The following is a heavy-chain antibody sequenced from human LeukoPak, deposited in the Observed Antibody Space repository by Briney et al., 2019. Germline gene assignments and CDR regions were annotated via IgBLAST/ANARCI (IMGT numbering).Heavy chain of an antibody. CDR1: GFTVSSNY. D-gene: IGHD3-3*01. J-gene: IGHJ4*02. Sequence: GGSLRLSCAASGFTVSSNYMSWVRQAPGKGLEWVSVIYSGGSTYYADSVKGRFTISGDNSKNTLYLQMNSLRAEDTAVYYCARGDRHYDFWSGFYPHFDYWGQGTLVTISS. CDR2: IYSGGST. V-gene: IGHV3-66*02. CDR3: ARGDRHYDFWSGFYPHFDY.